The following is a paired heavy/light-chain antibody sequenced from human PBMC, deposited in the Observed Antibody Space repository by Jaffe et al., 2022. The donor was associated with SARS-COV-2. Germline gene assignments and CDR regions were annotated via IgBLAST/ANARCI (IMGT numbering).Light chain of an antibody. CDR2: SNN. CDR3: AAWDDSLNGFV. Sequence: QSVVTQPPSASGTPGQRVNISCSGSSSNIGSHSVNWYQQLPGTAPKLLIYSNNQRPSGVPDRFSGSKSGTSASLAISGLQSEDEADYYCAAWDDSLNGFVFGTGTQVTV. J-gene: IGLJ1*01. V-gene: IGLV1-44*01. CDR1: SSNIGSHS.
Heavy chain of an antibody. Sequence: EVQLVESGGGLVQPGGSLRLSCAASGFTFSSYAMTWVRQAPGKGLEWVSSIRGNGYATYYADSVKGRFTNSRDNSKSTLFLQMNSLRAEDTAVYYCAKDLRESSSGWYPVSFDYWGQGTLVSVSS. J-gene: IGHJ4*02. D-gene: IGHD6-19*01. CDR3: AKDLRESSSGWYPVSFDY. CDR2: IRGNGYAT. CDR1: GFTFSSYA. V-gene: IGHV3-23*04.